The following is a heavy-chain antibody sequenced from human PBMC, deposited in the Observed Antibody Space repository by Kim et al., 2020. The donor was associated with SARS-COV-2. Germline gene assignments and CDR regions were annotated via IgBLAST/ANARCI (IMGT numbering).Heavy chain of an antibody. CDR3: ARFQHGSGSYLDPFDI. CDR1: GGSLSPYY. V-gene: IGHV4-59*01. Sequence: SETLSLTCTVSGGSLSPYYWSWIRQPPGKGLEWIGYMHYSGRANYSPSLKSRVAISVDTSKNHFSLNLTSVTAADTAKYFCARFQHGSGSYLDPFDIWGQGILVTVSS. D-gene: IGHD3-10*01. J-gene: IGHJ3*02. CDR2: MHYSGRA.